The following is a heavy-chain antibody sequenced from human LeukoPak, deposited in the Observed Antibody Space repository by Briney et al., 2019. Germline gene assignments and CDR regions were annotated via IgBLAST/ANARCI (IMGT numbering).Heavy chain of an antibody. CDR1: GGSMSPYY. V-gene: IGHV4-59*12. CDR3: ARVSLVRGAPDYYFDY. J-gene: IGHJ4*02. D-gene: IGHD3-10*01. Sequence: SETLSLTCTVSGGSMSPYYWSWIRQPPGKGLEWIAYIFHNGNTNYNPSLKSRVTISIDTSKNQFSLKLSSVTAADTAVYYCARVSLVRGAPDYYFDYWGQGTLVTVSS. CDR2: IFHNGNT.